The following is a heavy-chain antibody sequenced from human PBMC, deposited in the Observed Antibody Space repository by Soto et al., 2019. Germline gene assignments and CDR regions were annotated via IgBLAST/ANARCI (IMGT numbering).Heavy chain of an antibody. Sequence: SETLSLTCTVSGASINNYYWTWIRQPPGKGLEWIGYSYHGGTTDYNPSLKSRVTISVDTSKNRFSVKLTAVTAADTAMYYCARVVGYYYGSVSYSSGIDYWGQGALVTVTS. D-gene: IGHD3-10*01. V-gene: IGHV4-59*01. CDR1: GASINNYY. CDR3: ARVVGYYYGSVSYSSGIDY. J-gene: IGHJ4*02. CDR2: SYHGGTT.